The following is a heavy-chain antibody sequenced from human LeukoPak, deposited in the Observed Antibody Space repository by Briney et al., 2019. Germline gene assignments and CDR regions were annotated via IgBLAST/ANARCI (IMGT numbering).Heavy chain of an antibody. V-gene: IGHV3-30-3*01. J-gene: IGHJ4*02. CDR2: ISYDGRQK. CDR3: AKDIVAVAGTVPFDY. Sequence: PGGSLRLSCAASGFTFSEYAMHWVRQAPGKGLEWVAVISYDGRQKYYGDSVKGRFTISRDNPKNTLYLQMNSLRDDDTAVYYCAKDIVAVAGTVPFDYWGQGTLVTVSS. CDR1: GFTFSEYA. D-gene: IGHD6-19*01.